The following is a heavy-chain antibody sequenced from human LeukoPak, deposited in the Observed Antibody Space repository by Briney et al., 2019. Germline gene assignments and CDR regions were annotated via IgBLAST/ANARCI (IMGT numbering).Heavy chain of an antibody. V-gene: IGHV3-74*01. J-gene: IGHJ5*02. D-gene: IGHD3-22*01. Sequence: GGSLRLSCAASGFTFSGSCMHWVRQAPGKGLVWVSRIISDGSSTNYADSVKGRFTITRDNANNTMYLQMNSLRVEDTAVYYCARCLRGGYSDLAWSQGTLVTVSS. CDR1: GFTFSGSC. CDR2: IISDGSST. CDR3: ARCLRGGYSDLA.